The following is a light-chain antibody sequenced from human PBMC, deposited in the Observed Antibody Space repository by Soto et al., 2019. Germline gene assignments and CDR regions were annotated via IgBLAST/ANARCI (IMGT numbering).Light chain of an antibody. CDR1: QSVTSNY. Sequence: EIVLTQSPGTLSLSPGERATLSCRASQSVTSNYLAWYQQKPGQAPRLLVYGGSSRATGISDRFSGSGSGTDFTLTISRLEPEDFAVYYCQHYVSPPITFGQGTRLEIK. V-gene: IGKV3-20*01. CDR3: QHYVSPPIT. CDR2: GGS. J-gene: IGKJ5*01.